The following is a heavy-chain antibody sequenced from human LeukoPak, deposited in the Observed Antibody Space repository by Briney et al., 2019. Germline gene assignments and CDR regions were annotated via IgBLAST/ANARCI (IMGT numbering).Heavy chain of an antibody. CDR1: GGSISSGSYY. V-gene: IGHV4-61*01. D-gene: IGHD1-26*01. CDR2: IYYSGST. CDR3: ARGLDGSPMGTFDP. Sequence: SETLSLTCTVSGGSISSGSYYWSWIRQPPGKGLEWIGYIYYSGSTNYNPSLKSRVTISVDTSKNQFSLKLSSVTAADTAVYYCARGLDGSPMGTFDPWGQGTLVTVSS. J-gene: IGHJ5*02.